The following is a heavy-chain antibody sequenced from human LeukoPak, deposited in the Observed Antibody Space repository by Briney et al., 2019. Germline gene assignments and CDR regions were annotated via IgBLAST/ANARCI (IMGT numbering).Heavy chain of an antibody. CDR2: IKQDGSEK. CDR3: AKGPSSWSYYYMDV. CDR1: GFTFRSYW. D-gene: IGHD6-13*01. J-gene: IGHJ6*03. V-gene: IGHV3-7*03. Sequence: SGGSLRLSCAASGFTFRSYWMTWVRQAPGKGLEWVANIKQDGSEKHYVDSVKGRFTISRDNTKNSLYLQLNSLRAEDTAVYYCAKGPSSWSYYYMDVWGKGTTVTVSS.